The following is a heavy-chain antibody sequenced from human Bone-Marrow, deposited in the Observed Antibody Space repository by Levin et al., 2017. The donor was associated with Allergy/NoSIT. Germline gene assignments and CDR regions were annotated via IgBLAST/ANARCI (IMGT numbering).Heavy chain of an antibody. CDR2: IHSGGRK. V-gene: IGHV3-66*01. CDR1: GFTISTKY. Sequence: SCAASGFTISTKYMSWVRQVPGKGLEWVSIIHSGGRKNYADSVKGRFTISRDNYNNTLYLQMNSLRGEDTAIYYCARDDVVATNHWGQGTLVIVSS. CDR3: ARDDVVATNH. D-gene: IGHD5-12*01. J-gene: IGHJ4*02.